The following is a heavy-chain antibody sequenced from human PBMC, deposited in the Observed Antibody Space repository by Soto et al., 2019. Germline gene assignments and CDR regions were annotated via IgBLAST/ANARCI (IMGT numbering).Heavy chain of an antibody. CDR3: ARGAAVTWYYYYGMDV. CDR2: ISYDGSNK. CDR1: GFTFSSYG. Sequence: PGGSLRLSCAASGFTFSSYGMHWVRQAPGKGLEWVAVISYDGSNKYYADSVKGRFTISRDNSKNTLYLQMNSLRAEDTAVYYCARGAAVTWYYYYGMDVWGQGTTVTVSS. D-gene: IGHD4-17*01. V-gene: IGHV3-30*03. J-gene: IGHJ6*02.